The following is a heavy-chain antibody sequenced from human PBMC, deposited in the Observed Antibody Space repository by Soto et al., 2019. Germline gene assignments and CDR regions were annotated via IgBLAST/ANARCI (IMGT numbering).Heavy chain of an antibody. J-gene: IGHJ4*02. V-gene: IGHV3-30-3*01. Sequence: QVQLVESGGGVVQPGRSLRLSCAASGFTFSTYPMHWVRQAPGKGLEWMAVMSYDGSNKYYADSVKGRCTISRDNSKNTLYLQMNSLRAEDTAVYYCARVRGYQQLLYPFDYWGQGTLVTVSS. CDR2: MSYDGSNK. CDR1: GFTFSTYP. CDR3: ARVRGYQQLLYPFDY. D-gene: IGHD2-2*02.